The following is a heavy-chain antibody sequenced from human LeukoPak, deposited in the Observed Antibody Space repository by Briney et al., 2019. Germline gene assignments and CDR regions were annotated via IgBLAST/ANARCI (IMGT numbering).Heavy chain of an antibody. CDR2: MNQDGSEK. Sequence: GGSLRLSCAASGFTFSDSWMSWVRQAPGKGLEWVANMNQDGSEKDYADSVKGRFTISRDNSKNTLYLQMNSLRAEDTAVYYCAKDLILGLLHYYYYGMDVWGQGTTVTVSS. CDR1: GFTFSDSW. D-gene: IGHD3-16*01. CDR3: AKDLILGLLHYYYYGMDV. V-gene: IGHV3-7*01. J-gene: IGHJ6*02.